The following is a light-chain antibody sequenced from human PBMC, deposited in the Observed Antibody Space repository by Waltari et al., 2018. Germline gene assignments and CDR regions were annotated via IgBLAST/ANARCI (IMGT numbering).Light chain of an antibody. Sequence: SYELTQPPSVSVSPGQTASITCSGDELGNKYVCWYQQKPGHSPILVIFQDSKRPAGIPERFSGSNSGNAATLTISGTQAVDEADYYCQAWDSNTGVFGTGTRVTVL. CDR3: QAWDSNTGV. CDR1: ELGNKY. V-gene: IGLV3-1*01. J-gene: IGLJ1*01. CDR2: QDS.